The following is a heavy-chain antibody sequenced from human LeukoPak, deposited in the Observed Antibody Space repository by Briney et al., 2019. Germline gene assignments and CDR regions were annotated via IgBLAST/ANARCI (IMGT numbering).Heavy chain of an antibody. V-gene: IGHV3-30*18. CDR3: AKDRGRLLALAGNTYDY. Sequence: GRSLRLSCAASGFTFSSYGMHWVRQAPGKGLEWVAVISYDGSNKYYADSVKGRFTISRDNSKNTLYLQMNSLRAEDTAVYYCAKDRGRLLALAGNTYDYWGQGTLVTVSS. CDR2: ISYDGSNK. CDR1: GFTFSSYG. D-gene: IGHD6-19*01. J-gene: IGHJ4*02.